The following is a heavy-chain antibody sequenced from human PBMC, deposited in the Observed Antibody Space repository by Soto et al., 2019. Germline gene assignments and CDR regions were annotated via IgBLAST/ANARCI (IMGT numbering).Heavy chain of an antibody. V-gene: IGHV3-74*01. Sequence: EVQLVESGGGLVQPGGSLRLSCAASGFTFSSYWMHWVRQAPGKGLVWVSRINSDGSSTRYADSVKGRFTISRDNAKDTLYLQMNSLRAEDTAVYYCARSSTSWSDAFDIWGQGTMVTVSS. D-gene: IGHD2-2*01. CDR3: ARSSTSWSDAFDI. CDR2: INSDGSST. CDR1: GFTFSSYW. J-gene: IGHJ3*02.